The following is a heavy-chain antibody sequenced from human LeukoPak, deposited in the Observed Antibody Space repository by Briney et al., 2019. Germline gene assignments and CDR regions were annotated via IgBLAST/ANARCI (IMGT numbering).Heavy chain of an antibody. D-gene: IGHD6-6*01. V-gene: IGHV3-23*01. CDR2: VSGSGADT. CDR1: GFTFSTDA. CDR3: AKGAPSSPSIFDF. Sequence: GGSLRLSCAASGFTFSTDAMSWVRQAPGRGLEWVSAVSGSGADTFYRDSVKGRFTISRDNPKNTLYLQLSSLRPDDTAVYYCAKGAPSSPSIFDFWGQGTLVTVSS. J-gene: IGHJ4*02.